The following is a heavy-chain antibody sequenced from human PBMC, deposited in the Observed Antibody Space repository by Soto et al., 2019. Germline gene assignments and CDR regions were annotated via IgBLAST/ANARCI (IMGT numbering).Heavy chain of an antibody. CDR1: GGTFSSYA. CDR3: AGHSSGVPGYYYGMDV. Sequence: QVQLVQSGAEVKKPGSSVKVSCKASGGTFSSYAISWVRQAPGQGLEWMGGIIPIFGTADCAQKFQGRVTITADASTSTAYMELSSLTYEDTAVYYCAGHSSGVPGYYYGMDVWGQGTTVTVSS. J-gene: IGHJ6*02. V-gene: IGHV1-69*12. CDR2: IIPIFGTA. D-gene: IGHD3-22*01.